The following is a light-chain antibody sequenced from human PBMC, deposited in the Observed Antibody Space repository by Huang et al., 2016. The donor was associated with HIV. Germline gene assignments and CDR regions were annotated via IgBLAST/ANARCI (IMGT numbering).Light chain of an antibody. Sequence: EVVMTQSPNTLSVSPGERATLSRRASQSISSNLAWYQQKPGQAPRLLIYRASARAAGVPARFSGSGSGTEFTLTISSLQSEDFAIYYCQQYNNWPPLTFGGGTKVEI. J-gene: IGKJ4*01. CDR1: QSISSN. V-gene: IGKV3-15*01. CDR3: QQYNNWPPLT. CDR2: RAS.